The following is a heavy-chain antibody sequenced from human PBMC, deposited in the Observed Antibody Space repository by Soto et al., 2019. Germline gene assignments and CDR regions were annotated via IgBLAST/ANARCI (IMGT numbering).Heavy chain of an antibody. J-gene: IGHJ4*02. Sequence: QVQLVESGGGVVQPGRSLRLSCAASGFTFSSYGMHWVRQAPGKGLEWVAVIWYDGSNKYYADSVKGRFTISRDNSKNTLYLPMNSLRAEDTAVYYCARTARYSPYYFDYWGQGTLVTVSS. CDR2: IWYDGSNK. CDR3: ARTARYSPYYFDY. CDR1: GFTFSSYG. V-gene: IGHV3-33*01. D-gene: IGHD5-18*01.